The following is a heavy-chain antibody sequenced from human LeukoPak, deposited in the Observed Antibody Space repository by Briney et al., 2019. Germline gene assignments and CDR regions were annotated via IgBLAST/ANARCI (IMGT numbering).Heavy chain of an antibody. V-gene: IGHV1-8*01. CDR1: GYTFTSYD. D-gene: IGHD3-10*01. CDR3: ARDYYGSGSPNYYYYGMDV. Sequence: APVQVSCKASGYTFTSYDINWVRQATGQGLEWMGWMNPNSGNTGYAQKFQGRVTMTRNTSISTAYMELSSLRSEDTAVYYCARDYYGSGSPNYYYYGMDVWGQGTTVTVSS. J-gene: IGHJ6*02. CDR2: MNPNSGNT.